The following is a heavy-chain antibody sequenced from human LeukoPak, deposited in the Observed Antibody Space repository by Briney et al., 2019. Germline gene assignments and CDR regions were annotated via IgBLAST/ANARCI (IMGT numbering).Heavy chain of an antibody. Sequence: GRSLRLSCAASGFTFSNAWMSWVRQAPGKGLEWVGRIKSKTDGGTTDYAAPVKGRFTISRDHSKNTLYLQMNSLKTEDTAVYYCTTQIPAYYDFWSGYYSPHYFDYWGQGTLVTVSS. CDR1: GFTFSNAW. CDR2: IKSKTDGGTT. J-gene: IGHJ4*02. V-gene: IGHV3-15*01. CDR3: TTQIPAYYDFWSGYYSPHYFDY. D-gene: IGHD3-3*01.